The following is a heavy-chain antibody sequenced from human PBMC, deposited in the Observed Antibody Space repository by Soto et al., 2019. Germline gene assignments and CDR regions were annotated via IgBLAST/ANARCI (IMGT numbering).Heavy chain of an antibody. J-gene: IGHJ6*02. CDR1: GGSFSDYSWN. Sequence: SETLSLTCAVYGGSFSDYSWNWNWIRQPPGKGLEWIGEINHSGSTSHNPSLKSRVTLSLDTSKNQFSLILTSVTAADTAVYYCARGALNYDIWSGPINGGRDVWGQGTKLTVYS. V-gene: IGHV4-34*01. CDR2: INHSGST. D-gene: IGHD3-3*01. CDR3: ARGALNYDIWSGPINGGRDV.